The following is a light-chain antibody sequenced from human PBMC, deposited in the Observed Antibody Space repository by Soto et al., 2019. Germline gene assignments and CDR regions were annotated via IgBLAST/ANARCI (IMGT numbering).Light chain of an antibody. CDR2: AAS. Sequence: DIQMTQSPSFVSASVGDTVTITCRASQDISNWLAWYQQKPGQAPRFLIFAASNLHSGVPSRFSGGGSGTDFTLTISSLQPEDFASYYCQQADSFPFTFGGGTKVEIK. CDR3: QQADSFPFT. V-gene: IGKV1-12*01. CDR1: QDISNW. J-gene: IGKJ4*01.